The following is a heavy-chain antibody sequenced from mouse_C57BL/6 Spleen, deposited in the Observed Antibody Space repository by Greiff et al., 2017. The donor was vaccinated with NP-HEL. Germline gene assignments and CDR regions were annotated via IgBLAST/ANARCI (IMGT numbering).Heavy chain of an antibody. CDR1: GFTFSSYG. V-gene: IGHV5-6*01. J-gene: IGHJ4*01. CDR2: ISSGGSYT. Sequence: EVKRVESGGDLVKPGGSLKLSCAASGFTFSSYGMSWVRQTPDKRLEWVATISSGGSYTYYPDSVKGRFTLSRDNAKKTLYLEMSSLKSEDTAMYYCARTGVVRDYAMDYWGQGTSVTVAS. D-gene: IGHD1-3*01. CDR3: ARTGVVRDYAMDY.